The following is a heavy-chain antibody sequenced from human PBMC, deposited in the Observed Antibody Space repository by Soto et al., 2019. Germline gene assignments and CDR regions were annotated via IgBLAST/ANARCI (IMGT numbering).Heavy chain of an antibody. CDR1: GGSIGSYY. CDR2: IYYSGST. D-gene: IGHD3-3*01. CDR3: ARVPGLEWSTWRYYYYGMDV. V-gene: IGHV4-59*01. Sequence: PSETLSLTCTVSGGSIGSYYWSWIRQPPGKVLEWIGYIYYSGSTNYNPSLKSRVTISVDTSKNQFSLKLSSVTAADTAVYYCARVPGLEWSTWRYYYYGMDVWGQGTTVTVSS. J-gene: IGHJ6*02.